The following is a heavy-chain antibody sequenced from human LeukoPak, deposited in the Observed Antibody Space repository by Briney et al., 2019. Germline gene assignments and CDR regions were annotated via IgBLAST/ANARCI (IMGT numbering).Heavy chain of an antibody. Sequence: GGSLRLSCAASGFTFSTYWMSWVRQAPGKGLEWVANIQQDGSDKYYVDSVKGRFTISRDNAKNSLHLEMNSLRAEDTAVYYCASNHIAATGTTSFDYWGQGTLVTVSS. V-gene: IGHV3-7*01. CDR1: GFTFSTYW. J-gene: IGHJ4*02. CDR3: ASNHIAATGTTSFDY. CDR2: IQQDGSDK. D-gene: IGHD6-13*01.